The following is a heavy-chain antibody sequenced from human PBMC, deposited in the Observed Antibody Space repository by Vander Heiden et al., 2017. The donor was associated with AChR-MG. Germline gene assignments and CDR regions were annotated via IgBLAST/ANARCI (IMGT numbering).Heavy chain of an antibody. J-gene: IGHJ4*02. V-gene: IGHV3-23*01. CDR1: VFTFSRYA. CDR3: AKGGYCSSTRCYFFDY. D-gene: IGHD2-2*01. Sequence: EVQLLESGGGLVQPGGSLRLSWAPAVFTFSRYAMCWVRQAPGKGLEWVSAISGGGGSTYYTDSVKGRFTISRDKSKNTRYLQMNSLRAEDTAVYYCAKGGYCSSTRCYFFDYWGQGTLVTVSS. CDR2: ISGGGGST.